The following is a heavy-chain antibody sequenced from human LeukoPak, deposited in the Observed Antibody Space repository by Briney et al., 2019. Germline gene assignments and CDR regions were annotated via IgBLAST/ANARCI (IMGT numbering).Heavy chain of an antibody. CDR3: ARVIYASSGSYYYYYMDV. D-gene: IGHD3-22*01. J-gene: IGHJ6*03. Sequence: SETQSLTCTVSVVSISSYSWSWIPEPPGKGLEWIWHIYTSGSTKYNPSPQKRVNMSVDTCKNQFSLKVISVTAADTAVYYCARVIYASSGSYYYYYMDVWGKGTTVTVSS. V-gene: IGHV4-4*07. CDR1: VVSISSYS. CDR2: IYTSGST.